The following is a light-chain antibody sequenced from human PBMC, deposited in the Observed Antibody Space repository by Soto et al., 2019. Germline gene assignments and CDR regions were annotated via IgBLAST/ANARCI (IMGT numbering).Light chain of an antibody. J-gene: IGLJ3*02. CDR2: EDT. Sequence: QSVLTQPPSASGSPGQSVTISCTGTSSDVGGYNYFSWYQQHPGKAPKLIIYEDTKRPSGVPDRFTGSKSGNTASLTVSGLQAEDEADYYCSSYAGSNNWAVFGGGTKVTVL. CDR1: SSDVGGYNY. CDR3: SSYAGSNNWAV. V-gene: IGLV2-8*01.